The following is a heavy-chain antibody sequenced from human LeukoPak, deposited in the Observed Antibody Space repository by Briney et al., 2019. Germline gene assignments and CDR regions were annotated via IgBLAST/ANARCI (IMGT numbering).Heavy chain of an antibody. CDR2: INANSGAT. CDR1: GYTFTDYY. J-gene: IGHJ4*02. CDR3: ARDGGLDY. Sequence: GASVKVSCKASGYTFTDYYMHWLRQAPGQGLEWMGWINANSGATNYAQKFQGWVTMTRDTSITTAYMELSRLNSDDTAVYYCARDGGLDYWGQGTLVTVSS. V-gene: IGHV1-2*04.